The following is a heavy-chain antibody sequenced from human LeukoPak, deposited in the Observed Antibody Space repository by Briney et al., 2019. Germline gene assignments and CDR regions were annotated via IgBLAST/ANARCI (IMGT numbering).Heavy chain of an antibody. V-gene: IGHV1-69*05. Sequence: GSSVKVSCKASGGTFSSYAISWVRQVPGQGLEWMGRIIPIFGTANYAQKFQGRVTITTDESTSTAYMELSSLRSEDTAVYYCATSHQDYDFWSGYFYWGQGTLVTVSS. CDR3: ATSHQDYDFWSGYFY. CDR1: GGTFSSYA. CDR2: IIPIFGTA. J-gene: IGHJ4*02. D-gene: IGHD3-3*01.